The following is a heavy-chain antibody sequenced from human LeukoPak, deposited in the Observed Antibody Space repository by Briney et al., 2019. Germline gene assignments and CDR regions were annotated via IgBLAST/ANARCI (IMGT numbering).Heavy chain of an antibody. Sequence: QTGGSLRLSCAASGFTFSSYGMHWVRQAPGKGLEWVAVIWYDGSHRYYADFVKGRFTISRDNSKNTLYLQMNSLRAEDTAVYYCATSGLPGQITLPHDWGQGTLVTVSS. CDR2: IWYDGSHR. CDR1: GFTFSSYG. V-gene: IGHV3-33*01. D-gene: IGHD3-10*01. J-gene: IGHJ1*01. CDR3: ATSGLPGQITLPHD.